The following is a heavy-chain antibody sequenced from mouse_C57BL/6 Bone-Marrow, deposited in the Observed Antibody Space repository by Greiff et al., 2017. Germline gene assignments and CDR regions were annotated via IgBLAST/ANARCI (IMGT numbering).Heavy chain of an antibody. D-gene: IGHD2-5*01. CDR2: IDPSDSYT. Sequence: QVQLQQPGAELVMPGASVKLSCKASGYTFTSYWMHWVKQRPGQGLEWIGEIDPSDSYTNYNQKFKGKSTLTVDKSSSTAYMQLSSLTSEESAVYYCARTAYYSNDGAMDYWGQGTSVTVSS. CDR3: ARTAYYSNDGAMDY. J-gene: IGHJ4*01. V-gene: IGHV1-69*01. CDR1: GYTFTSYW.